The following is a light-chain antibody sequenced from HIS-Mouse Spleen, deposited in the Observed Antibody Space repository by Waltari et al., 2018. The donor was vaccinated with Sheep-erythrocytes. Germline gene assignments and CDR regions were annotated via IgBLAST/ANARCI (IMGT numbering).Light chain of an antibody. Sequence: DIQMTQSPSSLSASVGARVTITCRASQSISSYLNWYQQKPGKAPKLLIYAASSLQSGVPSRFSGSGSGTDFTLTISSLQPEDFATYYCQQSYSTPRCTFGGGTKVEIK. CDR3: QQSYSTPRCT. J-gene: IGKJ4*01. CDR2: AAS. CDR1: QSISSY. V-gene: IGKV1-39*01.